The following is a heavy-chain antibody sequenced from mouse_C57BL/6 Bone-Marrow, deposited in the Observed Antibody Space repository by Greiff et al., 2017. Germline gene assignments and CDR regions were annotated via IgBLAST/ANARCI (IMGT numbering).Heavy chain of an antibody. V-gene: IGHV1-85*01. CDR3: ARDYGSFAY. Sequence: VQLQQSGPELVKPGASVKMSCKASGYTFTDYDINWVQQRHGQGLEWIGCIYPNDGSTNSNEKFKGKATLTVDTSSSTAYMALHSLTSEDSAVYFCARDYGSFAYWGQGTLVTVSA. J-gene: IGHJ3*01. CDR1: GYTFTDYD. D-gene: IGHD1-2*01. CDR2: IYPNDGST.